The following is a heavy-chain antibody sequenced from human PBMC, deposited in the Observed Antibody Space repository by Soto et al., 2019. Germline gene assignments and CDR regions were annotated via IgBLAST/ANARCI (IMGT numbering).Heavy chain of an antibody. J-gene: IGHJ5*02. CDR3: ARGEAVPAAISRWFDP. Sequence: ASVKVSCKASGGTFSSYTISWVRQAPGQGLEWMGRIIPILGIANYAQKFQGRVTITADKSTSTAYMELSSLRSEDTAVYYCARGEAVPAAISRWFDPWGQGTLVTVSS. CDR2: IIPILGIA. CDR1: GGTFSSYT. V-gene: IGHV1-69*02. D-gene: IGHD2-2*01.